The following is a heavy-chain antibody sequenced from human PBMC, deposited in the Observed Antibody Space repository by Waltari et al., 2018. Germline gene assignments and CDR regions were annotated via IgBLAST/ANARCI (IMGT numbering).Heavy chain of an antibody. D-gene: IGHD6-13*01. CDR2: IWYDGSNK. CDR1: GFTFSSYG. CDR3: AKDLVAAAGSDY. Sequence: QVQLVESGGGVVQPGRSLRLSCAASGFTFSSYGMHWVRQAPGKGLEWVAVIWYDGSNKYYADSVKGRFTISRDNSKNTLYLQMNSLRAEDTAVYYCAKDLVAAAGSDYWGQGTLVTVSS. J-gene: IGHJ4*02. V-gene: IGHV3-33*06.